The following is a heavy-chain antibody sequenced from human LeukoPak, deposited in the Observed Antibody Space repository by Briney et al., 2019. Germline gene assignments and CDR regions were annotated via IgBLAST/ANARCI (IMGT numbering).Heavy chain of an antibody. D-gene: IGHD3-22*01. CDR2: ISGSGGST. J-gene: IGHJ4*02. CDR1: GFTFSSYA. V-gene: IGHV3-23*01. Sequence: GGSLRLSCAASGFTFSSYAMSWVRQAPGKGLEWVSAISGSGGSTYYADSVKGRFTISRDNSKNTLYLQMNSLRAEDTAVYYCAKDHDSSGYYSNDYFDYWGQGTLVTVSS. CDR3: AKDHDSSGYYSNDYFDY.